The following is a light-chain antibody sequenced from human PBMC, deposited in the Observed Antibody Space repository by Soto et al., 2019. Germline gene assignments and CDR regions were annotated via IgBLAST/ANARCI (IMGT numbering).Light chain of an antibody. Sequence: DIQMTQSPSTLSASVGDRITITCRASQVINTWLAWYQQKPGKAPKLLLYDASSLESGVPSRFSGSGSGTEFTLTISNLQPDEFATYYCQQYNSDLLTFGGGTKVEIK. V-gene: IGKV1-5*01. CDR1: QVINTW. J-gene: IGKJ4*01. CDR2: DAS. CDR3: QQYNSDLLT.